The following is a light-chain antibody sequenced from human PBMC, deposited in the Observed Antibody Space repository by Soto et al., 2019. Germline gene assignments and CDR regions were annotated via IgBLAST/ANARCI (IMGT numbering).Light chain of an antibody. V-gene: IGKV1-17*01. Sequence: DIQMTQSPSSLSASVGDRVTITCRASQGIRNDLAWYQQKPEKAPRRLISAASSLQSGVPSRFSGSGSGTEFTPTISSLQPEDFATYYCLQHDRYPRTFGQGTKVE. J-gene: IGKJ1*01. CDR1: QGIRND. CDR2: AAS. CDR3: LQHDRYPRT.